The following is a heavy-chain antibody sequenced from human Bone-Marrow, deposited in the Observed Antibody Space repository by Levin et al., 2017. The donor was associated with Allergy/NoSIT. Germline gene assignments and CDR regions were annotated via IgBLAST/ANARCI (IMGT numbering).Heavy chain of an antibody. Sequence: GGSLRLSCAASGFTFSSHAVEWVRQAPGKGLEWVAVISYDGSDKYYADSVKGRFTISRDNSKNTLYLEMNSLRVEDTAVYYCARANVERISYGMDVWGQGTTVIV. D-gene: IGHD2-15*01. CDR3: ARANVERISYGMDV. CDR1: GFTFSSHA. V-gene: IGHV3-30-3*01. J-gene: IGHJ6*02. CDR2: ISYDGSDK.